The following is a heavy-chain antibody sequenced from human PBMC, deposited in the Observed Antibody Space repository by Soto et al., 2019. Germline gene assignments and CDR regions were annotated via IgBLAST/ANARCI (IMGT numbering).Heavy chain of an antibody. CDR1: GITFDTYG. D-gene: IGHD6-6*01. CDR2: VSYDGSHK. Sequence: GGSLRLSCTASGITFDTYGMHWVRQTPGKGLEWVAVVSYDGSHKYYGDSVKGRFTISRDDAKNTVYLQMDSLGVEDTAVYYCAKEMYPRTVLDSSSPWGDYWGQGTLVTVSS. J-gene: IGHJ4*02. V-gene: IGHV3-30*18. CDR3: AKEMYPRTVLDSSSPWGDY.